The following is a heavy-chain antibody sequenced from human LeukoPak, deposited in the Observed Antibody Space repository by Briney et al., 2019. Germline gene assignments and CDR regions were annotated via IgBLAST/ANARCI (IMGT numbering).Heavy chain of an antibody. V-gene: IGHV3-11*01. D-gene: IGHD2-15*01. J-gene: IGHJ4*02. CDR3: AGYCGGGTCNAAGY. Sequence: TGGSLRLSCAASGFTFSDCYMSWIRQAPGKGLEWVSYISSSGSTIYYADSVKGRFTTSRDNARNSLYLQMNSLRAEDTAVYYCAGYCGGGTCNAAGYWGQGTLVTVSS. CDR2: ISSSGSTI. CDR1: GFTFSDCY.